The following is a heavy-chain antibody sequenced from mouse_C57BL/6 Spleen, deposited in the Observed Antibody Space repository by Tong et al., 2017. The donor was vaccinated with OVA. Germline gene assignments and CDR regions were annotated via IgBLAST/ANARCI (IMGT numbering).Heavy chain of an antibody. CDR3: ARWRYGYFDY. J-gene: IGHJ2*01. CDR1: GYTFSSYW. V-gene: IGHV1-54*01. CDR2: INPGSGGT. D-gene: IGHD2-14*01. Sequence: VQLQQSGAELMKPGASVKISCKATGYTFSSYWIEWVKQRPGQGLEWIGVINPGSGGTNYNEKFKGKATLTADKSSSTDYMQLSSLTSDDAAVYFCARWRYGYFDYWGQGTTLTVAS.